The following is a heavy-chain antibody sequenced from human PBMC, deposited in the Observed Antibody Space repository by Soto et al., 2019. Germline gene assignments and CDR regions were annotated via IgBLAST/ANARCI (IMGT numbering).Heavy chain of an antibody. CDR2: IIPILGIA. CDR3: ARDHRYCSSTSCYRRGAFDI. J-gene: IGHJ3*02. CDR1: GGTFSSYA. Sequence: ASVKVSCKASGGTFSSYAISWVRQAPGQGLEWMGGIIPILGIANYAQKFQGRVTITADKSTSTAYMELSSLRSEDTAVYYCARDHRYCSSTSCYRRGAFDIWGQGTMVTVSS. D-gene: IGHD2-2*02. V-gene: IGHV1-69*10.